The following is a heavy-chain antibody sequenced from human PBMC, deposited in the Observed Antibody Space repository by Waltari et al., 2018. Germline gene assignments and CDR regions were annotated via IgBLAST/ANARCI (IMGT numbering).Heavy chain of an antibody. V-gene: IGHV2-5*01. J-gene: IGHJ3*02. CDR2: IYWNDDK. CDR3: SHTYSTGSPHLEGAFDI. CDR1: GFSLGTTGVG. D-gene: IGHD2-8*02. Sequence: QITLKESGPTLVKPTQPLTLTCTFSGFSLGTTGVGVGWIRQPPGKALEWLTVIYWNDDKRYRPSLRSRLTITKDTSKNQVVLTLTNMDPLDTATYFCSHTYSTGSPHLEGAFDIWGQGTMVTVSS.